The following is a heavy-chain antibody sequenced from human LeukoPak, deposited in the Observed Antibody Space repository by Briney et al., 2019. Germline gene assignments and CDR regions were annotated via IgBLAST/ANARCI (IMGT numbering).Heavy chain of an antibody. D-gene: IGHD3-10*01. CDR3: ARDLGGSGSY. J-gene: IGHJ4*02. CDR1: GFTFTTYW. Sequence: PGGSLRLSCAASGFTFTTYWMHWVRQAPGKGLVWVSHINSDGSITSYADSVKGRFTISKDNAKSTLYLQMNSLRAEDTAVYYCARDLGGSGSYWGQGTLVTVSS. CDR2: INSDGSIT. V-gene: IGHV3-74*01.